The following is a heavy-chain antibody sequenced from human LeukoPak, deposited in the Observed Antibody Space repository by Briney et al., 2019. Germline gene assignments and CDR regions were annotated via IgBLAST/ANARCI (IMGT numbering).Heavy chain of an antibody. CDR3: ARRSNDILTGYYPDAFDI. J-gene: IGHJ3*02. D-gene: IGHD3-9*01. CDR2: IYYSGST. CDR1: GGSINNHY. Sequence: PSETLSLTCTVSGGSINNHYWSWIRQPPGKGLEWIGYIYYSGSTNYSSSLKSRVTISVDTSKNQFSLKLSSVTAADTAVYYCARRSNDILTGYYPDAFDIWGQGTMVTVSS. V-gene: IGHV4-59*11.